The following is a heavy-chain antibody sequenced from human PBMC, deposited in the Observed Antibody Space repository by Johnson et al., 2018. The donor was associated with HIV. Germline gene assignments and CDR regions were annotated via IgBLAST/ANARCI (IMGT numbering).Heavy chain of an antibody. CDR3: AKELAADGVDAFDI. D-gene: IGHD6-13*01. J-gene: IGHJ3*02. CDR1: EFTFSNYW. CDR2: INSDGSST. V-gene: IGHV3-74*01. Sequence: VQLVESGGALVQPGGSLRLSCAASEFTFSNYWMHWVRQAPGKGLVWVSRINSDGSSTSYADSVKGRFTISRDNSKNTLYLQMSSLRVEDTAVYYCAKELAADGVDAFDIWGQGTMVTVSS.